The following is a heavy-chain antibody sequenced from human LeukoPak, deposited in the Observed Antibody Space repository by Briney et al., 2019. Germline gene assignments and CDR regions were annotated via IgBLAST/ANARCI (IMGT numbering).Heavy chain of an antibody. J-gene: IGHJ4*02. CDR1: GFTFSSYA. CDR3: ARGASAPSYYDYVWGSYRPRNYFDY. CDR2: ISGSGGNT. Sequence: SGGSLRLSCAASGFTFSSYAMSWVRQAPGKGLEWVSTISGSGGNTYYADSVKGRFTISRDNSKNTLYLQMNSLRAEDTAVYYCARGASAPSYYDYVWGSYRPRNYFDYWGQGTLVTVSS. V-gene: IGHV3-23*01. D-gene: IGHD3-16*02.